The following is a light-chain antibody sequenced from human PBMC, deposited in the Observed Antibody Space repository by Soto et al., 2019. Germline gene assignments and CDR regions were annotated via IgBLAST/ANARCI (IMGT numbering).Light chain of an antibody. J-gene: IGKJ1*01. CDR1: QSISSW. CDR2: MAS. Sequence: DIQMTQSPSTLSASVGDRVTITCRASQSISSWLAWYQQKPGKAPNLLIYMASTLESGVPSRFSGSGSGTEFTLTITSLQPDDFATYYCQQYNVYSPTF. V-gene: IGKV1-5*03. CDR3: QQYNVYSPT.